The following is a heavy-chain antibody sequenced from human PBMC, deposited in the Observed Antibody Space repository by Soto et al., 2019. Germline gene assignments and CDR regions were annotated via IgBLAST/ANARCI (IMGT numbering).Heavy chain of an antibody. D-gene: IGHD2-21*02. J-gene: IGHJ3*02. CDR3: ARDRGTYCGGDCFSGWDFDI. V-gene: IGHV4-38-2*02. CDR1: VYSIISGYY. Sequence: PSETXSLTCSFSVYSIISGYYFCCIRQPPGKVREWIGSIYRSGNTYYNPSLNSRVPISVDTSKNQFSLKLSSVTAADTAVYYCARDRGTYCGGDCFSGWDFDIWGPGTMVTVSS. CDR2: IYRSGNT.